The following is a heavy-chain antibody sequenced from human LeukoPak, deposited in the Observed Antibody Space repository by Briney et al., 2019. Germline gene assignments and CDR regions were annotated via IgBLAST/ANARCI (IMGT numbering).Heavy chain of an antibody. CDR1: GGSVTSTNW. CDR2: VHLDGRT. J-gene: IGHJ4*02. Sequence: SGTLSLTCGASGGSVTSTNWWTWVRRPPGKGLERIGEVHLDGRTNYNPSLKSRLTMSVDLSENHISLKLTSVTAADTAVYYCAREGGFYRPLDYSGQGTLVTVSS. CDR3: AREGGFYRPLDY. V-gene: IGHV4-4*02. D-gene: IGHD3-3*01.